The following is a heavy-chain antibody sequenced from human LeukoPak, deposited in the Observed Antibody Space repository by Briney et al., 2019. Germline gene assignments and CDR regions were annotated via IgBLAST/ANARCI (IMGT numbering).Heavy chain of an antibody. V-gene: IGHV3-33*01. J-gene: IGHJ4*02. CDR1: GFTFSSYG. CDR2: IWYDGSNK. CDR3: ARDPEYCSGGNCYSLYSFDY. D-gene: IGHD2-15*01. Sequence: GRSLRLSCAASGFTFSSYGMHWVRQAPGKGLEWVAVIWYDGSNKYYADSVKGRFTISRDDSKNTLYLQMNSLRAEDTAVFYCARDPEYCSGGNCYSLYSFDYWGQGTLVTVSS.